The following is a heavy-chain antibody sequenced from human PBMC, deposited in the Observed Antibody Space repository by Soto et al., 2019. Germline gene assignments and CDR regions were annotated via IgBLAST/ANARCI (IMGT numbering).Heavy chain of an antibody. CDR2: IYHSGST. CDR1: GGSICRSNW. V-gene: IGHV4-4*02. D-gene: IGHD1-26*01. Sequence: SETLSLTCAVSGGSICRSNWLRWVRQPPGKGLEWIGEIYHSGSTNYNPSLKSRVTISVDKSKNQFSLKLSSVTAADTAVYYCARVSGSYYYGMDVWGQGTTVTVSS. J-gene: IGHJ6*02. CDR3: ARVSGSYYYGMDV.